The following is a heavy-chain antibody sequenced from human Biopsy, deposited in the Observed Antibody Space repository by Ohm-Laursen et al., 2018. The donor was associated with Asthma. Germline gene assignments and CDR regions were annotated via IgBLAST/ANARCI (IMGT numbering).Heavy chain of an antibody. V-gene: IGHV1-3*01. CDR1: GYTFINYA. CDR3: ARTYFDFLTGQVHDAFAM. CDR2: INAGNGNT. Sequence: ASVKVSCKASGYTFINYAIHWVRQAPGQRLEWMGWINAGNGNTKYSQKVQGRVTITRDTSASTAYMDRSSLRSEDTAVYYCARTYFDFLTGQVHDAFAMWGQGTMVTVSS. J-gene: IGHJ3*02. D-gene: IGHD3-9*01.